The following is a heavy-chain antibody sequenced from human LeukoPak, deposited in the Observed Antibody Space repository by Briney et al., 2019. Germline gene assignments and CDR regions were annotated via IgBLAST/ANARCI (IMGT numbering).Heavy chain of an antibody. D-gene: IGHD6-19*01. Sequence: PSETLSLTCTVSGGSISSGDYYWSWIRQPPGKGLEWTGYIYYSGSTYYNPSLKRRVTISVETSKNQFSLKLSSVSAADTAVYYCARGGAYSSGWYSSYYYYYGMDVWGQGTTVTVSS. J-gene: IGHJ6*01. CDR1: GGSISSGDYY. CDR3: ARGGAYSSGWYSSYYYYYGMDV. V-gene: IGHV4-30-4*01. CDR2: IYYSGST.